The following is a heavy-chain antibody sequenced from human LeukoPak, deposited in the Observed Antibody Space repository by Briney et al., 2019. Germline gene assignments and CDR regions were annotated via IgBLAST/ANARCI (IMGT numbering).Heavy chain of an antibody. CDR3: ASGGGYYDFRSAPAPKGI. J-gene: IGHJ3*02. CDR1: GFTFSSYS. CDR2: ISSSSSYI. D-gene: IGHD3-3*01. Sequence: GGSLRLSCAASGFTFSSYSMNWVRQAPGKGLEWVSSISSSSSYIYYADSVKGRFTISRDNAKNSLYLQMNSLRAEDTAVYYCASGGGYYDFRSAPAPKGIWGQGTMVTVSS. V-gene: IGHV3-21*01.